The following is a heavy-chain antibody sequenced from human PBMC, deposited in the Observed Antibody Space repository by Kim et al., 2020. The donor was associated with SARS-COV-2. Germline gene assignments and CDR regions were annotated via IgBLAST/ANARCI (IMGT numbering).Heavy chain of an antibody. Sequence: GGSLRLSCAASGFTFSSYAMHWVRQAPGKGLEWVAVISYDGSNKYYADSVKGRFTISRDNSKNTLYLQMNSLRAEDTAVYYCARDPTAVAGQGDYWGQGTLVTVSS. CDR1: GFTFSSYA. CDR2: ISYDGSNK. J-gene: IGHJ4*02. V-gene: IGHV3-30*04. CDR3: ARDPTAVAGQGDY. D-gene: IGHD6-19*01.